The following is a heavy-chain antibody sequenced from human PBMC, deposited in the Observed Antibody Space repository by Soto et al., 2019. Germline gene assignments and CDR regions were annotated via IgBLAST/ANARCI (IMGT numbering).Heavy chain of an antibody. CDR2: MSHIGSV. V-gene: IGHV4-4*02. CDR1: GVSIGSNYY. CDR3: ARSLGWYAIDY. Sequence: QVLLQESGPGLVQPSGTLSLSCVVSGVSIGSNYYWGWVRQPPGKGLEWLGDMSHIGSVNYNPSHKSRVTISMDKSQNQVSLKLNSVPAADTAVCYCARSLGWYAIDYWGQGTLVIVSS. D-gene: IGHD6-19*01. J-gene: IGHJ4*02.